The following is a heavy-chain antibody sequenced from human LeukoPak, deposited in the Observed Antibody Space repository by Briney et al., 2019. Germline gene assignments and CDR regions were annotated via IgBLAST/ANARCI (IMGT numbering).Heavy chain of an antibody. CDR1: GFTVSSNY. CDR3: ARDANRYYDFWSGHTDAFDI. D-gene: IGHD3-3*01. Sequence: PGGSLRLSCAASGFTVSSNYMSWVRQAPGKGLEWVSVIYSGGSTYYADSVKGRFTISRDNAKNSLYLQMNSLRAEDTAVYYCARDANRYYDFWSGHTDAFDIWGQGTMVTVSS. J-gene: IGHJ3*02. CDR2: IYSGGST. V-gene: IGHV3-53*01.